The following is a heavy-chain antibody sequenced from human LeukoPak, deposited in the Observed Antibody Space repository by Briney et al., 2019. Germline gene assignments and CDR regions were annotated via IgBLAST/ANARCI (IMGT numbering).Heavy chain of an antibody. J-gene: IGHJ4*02. CDR2: IHSGGTT. V-gene: IGHV3-53*01. Sequence: GGSLRLSCAASGFIVSSDSISWVRQAPGKGLDWVSIIHSGGTTNYADSVRARFTISRDNSKNTVYLQMNSLRVEDTAVYYCARATLDNWGQGTLVTVSS. CDR1: GFIVSSDS. CDR3: ARATLDN.